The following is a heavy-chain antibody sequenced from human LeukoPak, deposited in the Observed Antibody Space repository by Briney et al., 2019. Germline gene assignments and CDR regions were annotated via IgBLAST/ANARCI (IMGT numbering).Heavy chain of an antibody. CDR3: ARGDGYNEGYFDY. CDR2: IYYSGST. D-gene: IGHD5-24*01. J-gene: IGHJ4*02. CDR1: GGSISIDY. V-gene: IGHV4-59*01. Sequence: SETLSLTCTVSGGSISIDYWSWIRQPPGKGLEWIGYIYYSGSTNYNPSLKSRVTISGDTSKNQFSLKLSSVTAADTAVYYCARGDGYNEGYFDYWGQGTLVTVCS.